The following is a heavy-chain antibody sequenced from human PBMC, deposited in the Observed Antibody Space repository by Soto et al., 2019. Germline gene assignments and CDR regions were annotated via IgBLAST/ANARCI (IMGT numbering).Heavy chain of an antibody. D-gene: IGHD4-4*01. CDR1: GYTFSNYG. J-gene: IGHJ6*03. V-gene: IGHV1-18*01. Sequence: QVQLAQSGPELKKPGASLEVSCRASGYTFSNYGISWVRQVPGQGLEWMAWISVKNGDTNFAQKFQGRLSVTTDTSTSTAYLNLRRLRSDDTAVYYCARLTTLSSPKYRFYYYMDIWGKGTTVTVSS. CDR3: ARLTTLSSPKYRFYYYMDI. CDR2: ISVKNGDT.